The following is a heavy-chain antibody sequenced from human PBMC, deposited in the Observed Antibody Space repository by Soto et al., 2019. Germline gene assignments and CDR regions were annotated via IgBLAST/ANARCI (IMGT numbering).Heavy chain of an antibody. CDR1: GRSISSWGYY. CDR3: ARDERGYSYGPFDY. V-gene: IGHV4-31*03. J-gene: IGHJ4*02. D-gene: IGHD5-18*01. CDR2: SYYSGST. Sequence: QGQLQESGPGLVNPSQTLSLTCTVAGRSISSWGYYWSCIRQHPGKGLEWIGYSYYSGSTYYNPSIKSRVTISVDTSKNQFSLKLSSVTAADTAVYYCARDERGYSYGPFDYWGQGTLVTVSS.